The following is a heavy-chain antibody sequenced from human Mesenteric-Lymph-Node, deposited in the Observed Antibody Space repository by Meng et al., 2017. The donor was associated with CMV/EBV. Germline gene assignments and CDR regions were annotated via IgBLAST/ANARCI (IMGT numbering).Heavy chain of an antibody. D-gene: IGHD2-2*02. Sequence: GESLKISCAASGFTFSSYSMNWVRQAPGKGLEWVSSISSSSSYIYYADSVKGRFSISRDNSENTLYLQMNSLRAEDTAVYYCARGNQVLYDDAFDIWGQGTMVTVSS. CDR2: ISSSSSYI. CDR3: ARGNQVLYDDAFDI. V-gene: IGHV3-21*01. CDR1: GFTFSSYS. J-gene: IGHJ3*02.